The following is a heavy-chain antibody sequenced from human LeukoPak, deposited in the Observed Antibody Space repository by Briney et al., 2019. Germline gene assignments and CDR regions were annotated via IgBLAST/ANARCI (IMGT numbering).Heavy chain of an antibody. CDR2: ISYDGSNK. J-gene: IGHJ6*03. V-gene: IGHV3-30*04. CDR3: ARDGELFSYYYYYMDV. CDR1: GFSFSSYA. Sequence: GRSLRLSCAASGFSFSSYAMYWVRQAPGKGLEWVAVISYDGSNKYYADSVKGRFTISRDNSKNTLYLQMNSLRAEDTAVYYCARDGELFSYYYYYMDVWGKGTTVTVSS. D-gene: IGHD3-10*01.